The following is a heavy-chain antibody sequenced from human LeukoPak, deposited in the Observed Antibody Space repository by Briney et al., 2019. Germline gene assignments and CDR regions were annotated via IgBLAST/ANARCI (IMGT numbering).Heavy chain of an antibody. D-gene: IGHD1-1*01. Sequence: SQTLSLTCAISGDSVSSNSATWNWIRQSPSRGLEWLGRAYYNSKWYSYYAVSVQSRLSIRGDTSKNQFSLHLNSVTPEDTAVYYCARMGSGRFDFWGQGTLVTVSS. J-gene: IGHJ4*02. CDR2: AYYNSKWYS. CDR3: ARMGSGRFDF. CDR1: GDSVSSNSAT. V-gene: IGHV6-1*01.